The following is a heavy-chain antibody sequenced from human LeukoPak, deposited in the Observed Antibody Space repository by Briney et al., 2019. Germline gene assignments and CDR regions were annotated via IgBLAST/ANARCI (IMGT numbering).Heavy chain of an antibody. CDR2: IYPGDSDT. D-gene: IGHD6-13*01. V-gene: IGHV5-51*01. CDR3: ARTRGSSRDAFDI. CDR1: GYSFTSYW. Sequence: GEPLKISCKGSGYSFTSYWIGWVRQMPGKGLEWMGIIYPGDSDTRYSPSFQGQVTISADKSISTAYLQWSSLKASDTAMYYCARTRGSSRDAFDIWGQGTMVTVSS. J-gene: IGHJ3*02.